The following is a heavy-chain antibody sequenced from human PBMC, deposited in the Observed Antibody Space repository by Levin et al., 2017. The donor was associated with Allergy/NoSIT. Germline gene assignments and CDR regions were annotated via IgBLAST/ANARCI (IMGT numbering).Heavy chain of an antibody. CDR1: GFSLSTSGVG. CDR3: ARLLPRGQGSGYDFWSGYPYYFDY. CDR2: IYWDDDK. J-gene: IGHJ4*02. D-gene: IGHD3-3*01. V-gene: IGHV2-5*02. Sequence: SGPTLVKPTQTLTLTCTFSGFSLSTSGVGVGWIRQPPGKALEWLALIYWDDDKRYSPSLKSRLTITKDTSKNQVVLTMTNMDPVDTATYYCARLLPRGQGSGYDFWSGYPYYFDYWGQGTLVTVSS.